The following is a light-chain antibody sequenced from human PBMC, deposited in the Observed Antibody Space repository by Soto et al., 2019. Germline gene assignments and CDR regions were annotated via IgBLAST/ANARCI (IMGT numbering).Light chain of an antibody. V-gene: IGKV3-20*01. CDR3: HQYGSSPPIT. CDR1: QAISGNY. CDR2: GAS. J-gene: IGKJ5*01. Sequence: KLSAAALSVTPGESASLSCRAGQAISGNYLAWYQHNPGQAPRLLMYGASSRATGIPDRFSGSGSGTDFTLTISRLEPADVAVYYCHQYGSSPPITFGQGTRLEVK.